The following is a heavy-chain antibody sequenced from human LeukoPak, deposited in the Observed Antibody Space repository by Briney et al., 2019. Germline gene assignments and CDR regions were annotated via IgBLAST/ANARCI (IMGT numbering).Heavy chain of an antibody. CDR2: IHTSGST. Sequence: SETLSLTCTVSGGSLSSGGYSWSWIRQPARKGLEWIGHIHTSGSTNYNPSLKSRVTISVDTSKNQFSLELYSVTAADTAVYYCARDPHVAVAGYDYWGRGTLVTVSS. V-gene: IGHV4-61*09. CDR3: ARDPHVAVAGYDY. J-gene: IGHJ4*02. D-gene: IGHD6-19*01. CDR1: GGSLSSGGYS.